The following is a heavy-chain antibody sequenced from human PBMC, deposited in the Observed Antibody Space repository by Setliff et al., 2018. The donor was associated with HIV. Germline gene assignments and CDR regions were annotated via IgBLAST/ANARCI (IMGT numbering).Heavy chain of an antibody. CDR3: ARGRSITIFGVAYFDF. CDR1: GGSISSRGYY. D-gene: IGHD3-3*01. CDR2: IYYSGST. J-gene: IGHJ4*02. Sequence: SETLSLTCTVSGGSISSRGYYWGWIRQPPGKELEWIGSIYYSGSTYYNPSLKSRVAISVDTSKNQFSLKLTSVTAADTAVFYCARGRSITIFGVAYFDFWGQGTQVTVPS. V-gene: IGHV4-39*07.